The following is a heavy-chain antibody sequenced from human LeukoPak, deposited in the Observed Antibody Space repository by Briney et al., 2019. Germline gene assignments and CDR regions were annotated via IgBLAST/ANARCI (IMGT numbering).Heavy chain of an antibody. CDR2: IKSKTDGGTT. J-gene: IGHJ4*02. D-gene: IGHD3-10*01. CDR3: TTDIPPTYHYGSGSYYPPDY. V-gene: IGHV3-15*01. Sequence: GGSLRLSCAASGFTFSNAWMSWVRQAPGKGLEWVGRIKSKTDGGTTDYAAPVKGRFTISRDDSKNTLYLQMNSLKTEDTAVYYCTTDIPPTYHYGSGSYYPPDYWGQGTLVTVSS. CDR1: GFTFSNAW.